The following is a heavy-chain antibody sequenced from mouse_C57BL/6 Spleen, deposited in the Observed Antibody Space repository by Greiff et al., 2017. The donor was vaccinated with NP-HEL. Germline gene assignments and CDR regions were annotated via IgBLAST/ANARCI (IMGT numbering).Heavy chain of an antibody. D-gene: IGHD2-3*01. CDR2: IYPGSGST. CDR1: GYTFTSYW. V-gene: IGHV1-55*01. CDR3: TRGGWLLKGTYAMDY. J-gene: IGHJ4*01. Sequence: VQLQQSGAELVKPGASVKMSCKASGYTFTSYWITWVKQRPGPGLEWIGDIYPGSGSTNYNEKFKSKATLTVDTSSSTAYMQLSSLTSEDSAVYYCTRGGWLLKGTYAMDYWGQGTSVTVSS.